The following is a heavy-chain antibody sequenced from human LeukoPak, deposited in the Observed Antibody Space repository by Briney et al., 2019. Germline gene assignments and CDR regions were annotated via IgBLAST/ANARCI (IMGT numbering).Heavy chain of an antibody. CDR2: INHSGST. J-gene: IGHJ6*03. Sequence: SETLSLTCAVYGGSFSGYYWSWIRQPPGKGLEWIGEINHSGSTNYNPSLKSRVTISIDASKNQFSLKLSSVTAADTAVYYCARAWGGYCSGGSCYRNYYYYYMDVWGKGTTVTISS. CDR1: GGSFSGYY. V-gene: IGHV4-34*01. CDR3: ARAWGGYCSGGSCYRNYYYYYMDV. D-gene: IGHD2-15*01.